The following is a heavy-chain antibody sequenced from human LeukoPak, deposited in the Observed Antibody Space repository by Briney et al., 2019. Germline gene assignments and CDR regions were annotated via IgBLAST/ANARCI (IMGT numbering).Heavy chain of an antibody. CDR1: GYTFTGYY. CDR3: ARARIVGATNDY. V-gene: IGHV1-2*02. J-gene: IGHJ4*02. Sequence: GASVKVSCKASGYTFTGYYMHWVRQAPGQGLEWMGWINPNSGGTNYAQKFQGRVTMTWDTSISTAYMGLSKLRSDDTAVYYCARARIVGATNDYWGQGTLVTVSS. D-gene: IGHD1-26*01. CDR2: INPNSGGT.